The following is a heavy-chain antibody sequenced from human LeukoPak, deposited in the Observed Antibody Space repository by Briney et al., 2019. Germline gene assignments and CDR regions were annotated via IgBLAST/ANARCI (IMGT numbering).Heavy chain of an antibody. D-gene: IGHD2-2*02. CDR2: FDPEDGET. V-gene: IGHV1-24*01. CDR1: GCTLTELS. Sequence: ASVKVSCKVSGCTLTELSMHWVRQAPGKGLEWMGGFDPEDGETIYAQKFQGRVTMTEDTSTDTAYMELSSLRSEDTAVYYCATPAYCSSTSCYIDGMDVWGQGTTVTVSS. CDR3: ATPAYCSSTSCYIDGMDV. J-gene: IGHJ6*02.